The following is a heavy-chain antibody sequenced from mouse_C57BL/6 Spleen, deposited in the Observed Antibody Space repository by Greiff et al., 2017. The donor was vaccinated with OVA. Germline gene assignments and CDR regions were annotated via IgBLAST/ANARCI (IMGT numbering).Heavy chain of an antibody. CDR1: GYTFTSYN. Sequence: QVQLQQSGAELVRPGASVKMSCKASGYTFTSYNMHWVQQTPRQGLEWIGAIYPGNGETSYNQKFKGKATLTGAKSSSTAYMPLSSLTSGDSAVYFCTRGPYYYGSSEGYFEYWGQGTTLTVSS. D-gene: IGHD1-1*01. CDR3: TRGPYYYGSSEGYFEY. V-gene: IGHV1-12*01. J-gene: IGHJ2*01. CDR2: IYPGNGET.